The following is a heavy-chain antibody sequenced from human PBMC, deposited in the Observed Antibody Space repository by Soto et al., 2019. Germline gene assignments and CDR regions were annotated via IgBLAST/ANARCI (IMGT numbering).Heavy chain of an antibody. V-gene: IGHV3-74*01. CDR1: GFTFSNYW. Sequence: EVQLVESGGGLVQPGGSLRLSCAASGFTFSNYWMHWVRQPPGKGLVWVSRTNQDGSIINYADCVKGRFTTSRNNAKNPLYLEMNIPRVDDTAVYFCPIDICGRGAYWVPGTLVTVSS. CDR3: PIDICGRGAY. CDR2: TNQDGSII. J-gene: IGHJ4*02. D-gene: IGHD1-26*01.